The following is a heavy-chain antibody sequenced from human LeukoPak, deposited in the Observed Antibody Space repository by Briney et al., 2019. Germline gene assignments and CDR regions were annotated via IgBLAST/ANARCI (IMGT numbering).Heavy chain of an antibody. V-gene: IGHV3-7*03. D-gene: IGHD3-3*01. CDR1: GFTFSNYW. J-gene: IGHJ4*02. Sequence: GGSLRLSCAASGFTFSNYWMTWVRQAPGKGLEWVANIKEDGSEKYYVDSVKGRFTISRDNAKSSLYLQMNSLRAEDTAVYYCAKCPYDFWTGYFDYWGQGTRVTVSS. CDR3: AKCPYDFWTGYFDY. CDR2: IKEDGSEK.